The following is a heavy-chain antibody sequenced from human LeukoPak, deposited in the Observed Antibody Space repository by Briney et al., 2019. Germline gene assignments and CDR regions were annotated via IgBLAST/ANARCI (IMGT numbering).Heavy chain of an antibody. V-gene: IGHV1-69*06. Sequence: GGSLRLSCAASGFTFSSYAISWVRQAPGQGLEWMGGIIPIFGTANYAQKFQGRVTITADKSTSTAYMELSSLRSEDTAVYYCARSSIAARTENDPWGQGTLVTVSS. D-gene: IGHD6-6*01. CDR2: IIPIFGTA. CDR3: ARSSIAARTENDP. CDR1: GFTFSSYA. J-gene: IGHJ5*02.